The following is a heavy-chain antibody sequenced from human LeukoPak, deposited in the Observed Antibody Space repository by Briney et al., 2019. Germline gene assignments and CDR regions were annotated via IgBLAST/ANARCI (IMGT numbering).Heavy chain of an antibody. CDR2: ISSSSSTI. V-gene: IGHV3-48*01. J-gene: IGHJ1*01. D-gene: IGHD1-26*01. CDR1: GFTFSSYS. CDR3: ARDRGGRYMYLQH. Sequence: GGSLRLSCAASGFTFSSYSMNWVRQAPGKGLEWVAYISSSSSTIYYADSVKGRFTISRDNAKNSLFLQMNSLGAEDTALYYCARDRGGRYMYLQHWGQGTLVTVSS.